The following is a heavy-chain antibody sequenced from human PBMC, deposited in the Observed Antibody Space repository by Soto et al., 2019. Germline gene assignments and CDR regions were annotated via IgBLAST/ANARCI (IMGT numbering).Heavy chain of an antibody. D-gene: IGHD2-15*01. J-gene: IGHJ4*02. CDR1: GYTFTRYV. Sequence: ASVKVSCKASGYTFTRYVLHWVRQAPGQRPEWMGWINAGNGDTKYSQKFQGRVTITRDTSASTAYMEVKSLRSEDTAVYFCARDFHNAGGFDYWGQGTLVTVSS. CDR2: INAGNGDT. CDR3: ARDFHNAGGFDY. V-gene: IGHV1-3*01.